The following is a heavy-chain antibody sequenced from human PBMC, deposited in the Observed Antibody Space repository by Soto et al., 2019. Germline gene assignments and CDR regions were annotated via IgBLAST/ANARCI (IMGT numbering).Heavy chain of an antibody. D-gene: IGHD6-19*01. CDR1: RGTFSSYA. CDR2: IIPKFGSA. V-gene: IGHV1-69*01. Sequence: QMQLVQSGAEVKKPGSSVKVSCKASRGTFSSYAINWVRQAPGQGLEWMGGIIPKFGSANYAQKFQGRDTITADESTSTAYMELSSLRAEDTALYYCARAGVLNWFDPWAQGTLVTVSS. CDR3: ARAGVLNWFDP. J-gene: IGHJ5*02.